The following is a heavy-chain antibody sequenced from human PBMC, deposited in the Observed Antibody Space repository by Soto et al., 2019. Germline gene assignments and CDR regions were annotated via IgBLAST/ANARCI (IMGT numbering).Heavy chain of an antibody. CDR3: ARVNYDILTGGLYGMDV. J-gene: IGHJ6*02. V-gene: IGHV3-7*04. D-gene: IGHD3-9*01. Sequence: PGGSLRLSCAASGFTFSSYWMSWVRQAPGKGLEWVANIKQDGSEKYYVDSVKGRFTISRDNAKNSLYLQMNSLRAEDTAVYYCARVNYDILTGGLYGMDVWGQGTTVTVSS. CDR1: GFTFSSYW. CDR2: IKQDGSEK.